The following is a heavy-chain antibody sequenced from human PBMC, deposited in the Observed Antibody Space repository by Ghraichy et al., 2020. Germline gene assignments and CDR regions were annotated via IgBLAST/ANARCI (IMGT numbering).Heavy chain of an antibody. CDR1: GFTFSSYS. D-gene: IGHD3-9*01. CDR2: ISSSSSYI. CDR3: ARDDSSYEILTGYYSYYFDY. Sequence: GGSLRLSCAASGFTFSSYSMNWVRQAPGKGLEWVSSISSSSSYIYYADSVKGRFTISRDNAKNSLYLQMNSVRAEDTAVYYCARDDSSYEILTGYYSYYFDYWGQGTLVTVSS. V-gene: IGHV3-21*01. J-gene: IGHJ4*02.